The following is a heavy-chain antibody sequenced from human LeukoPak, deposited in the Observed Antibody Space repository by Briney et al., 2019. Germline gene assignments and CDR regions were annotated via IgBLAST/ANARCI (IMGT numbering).Heavy chain of an antibody. V-gene: IGHV4-31*03. Sequence: SQTLSLTCSVSGGSISSGGYYWSWIRQHPGKGLEFIGYIYHSGTTYYTPSLQSRVTISVDTSKNQFSLKLSSVTAADTAVYYCARGSSTVGLEYWGQGTLVTVSS. CDR3: ARGSSTVGLEY. CDR1: GGSISSGGYY. CDR2: IYHSGTT. J-gene: IGHJ4*02. D-gene: IGHD2-8*02.